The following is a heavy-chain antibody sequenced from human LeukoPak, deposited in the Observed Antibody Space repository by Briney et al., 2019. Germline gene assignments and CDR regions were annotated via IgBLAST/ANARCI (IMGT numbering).Heavy chain of an antibody. Sequence: ASVKVSCKASGYTFTGYYMHWVRQAPGQGLEWMGWINPNSGGTNYAQKFQGRVTMTRDTSISTAYMELNRLRSDDTAAYYCARDVQQLANHYYYGLDVWGQGTTVTVSS. D-gene: IGHD6-13*01. CDR1: GYTFTGYY. CDR2: INPNSGGT. J-gene: IGHJ6*02. CDR3: ARDVQQLANHYYYGLDV. V-gene: IGHV1-2*02.